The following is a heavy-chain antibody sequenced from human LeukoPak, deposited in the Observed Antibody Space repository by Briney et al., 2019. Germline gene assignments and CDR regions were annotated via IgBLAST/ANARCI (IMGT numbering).Heavy chain of an antibody. CDR3: AAYYYDSSGIQFDY. Sequence: VASVKVSCKASGGTFSSYAISWVRQAPGQGLEWMGGVIPIFGTANYAQKFQGRVTITADESTSTAYMELSSLRSEDTAVYYCAAYYYDSSGIQFDYWGQGTLVTVSS. CDR1: GGTFSSYA. J-gene: IGHJ4*02. V-gene: IGHV1-69*01. D-gene: IGHD3-22*01. CDR2: VIPIFGTA.